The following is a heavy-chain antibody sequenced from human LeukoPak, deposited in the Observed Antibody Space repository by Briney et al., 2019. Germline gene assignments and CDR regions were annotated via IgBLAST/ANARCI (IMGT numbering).Heavy chain of an antibody. V-gene: IGHV5-51*01. CDR2: IYPGDSDY. Sequence: GASLKISCQGSGYSFTSYCTGWVRQLPGKGLEWMGIIYPGDSDYGYRSYFQGQVTISADKSISTAYLQWISLKASDIAMYYCARHHSGRYYYHCDFDLWGRGTLVTV. CDR3: ARHHSGRYYYHCDFDL. D-gene: IGHD1-26*01. J-gene: IGHJ2*01. CDR1: GYSFTSYC.